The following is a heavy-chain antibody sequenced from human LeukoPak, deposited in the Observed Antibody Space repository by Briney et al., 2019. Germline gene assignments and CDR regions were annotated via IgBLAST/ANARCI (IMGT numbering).Heavy chain of an antibody. V-gene: IGHV1-46*01. CDR3: ARDAYYDSSGYSRDFDY. CDR1: AYTFTIYY. CDR2: INPSGGST. D-gene: IGHD3-22*01. J-gene: IGHJ4*02. Sequence: GASVKVSCKASAYTFTIYYIHWVRQAPGQGLERMGIINPSGGSTSYAQKFQGRVTLTRDMSTSTVYMELSGLRSEDTAVYYCARDAYYDSSGYSRDFDYWGQGTLVTVSS.